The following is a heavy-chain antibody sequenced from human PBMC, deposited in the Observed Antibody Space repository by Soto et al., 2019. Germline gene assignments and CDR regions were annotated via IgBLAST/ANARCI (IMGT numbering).Heavy chain of an antibody. CDR2: ISYDGSNK. D-gene: IGHD1-26*01. J-gene: IGHJ4*02. CDR3: AKDLKWRKGDPNYFDY. CDR1: GFTFSSYG. V-gene: IGHV3-30*18. Sequence: PGGSLRLSCAASGFTFSSYGMHWVRQAPGKGLEWVAVISYDGSNKYYADSVKGRFTISRDNSKNALYLQMNSLRAEDTAVYYCAKDLKWRKGDPNYFDYWGQGTLVTVSS.